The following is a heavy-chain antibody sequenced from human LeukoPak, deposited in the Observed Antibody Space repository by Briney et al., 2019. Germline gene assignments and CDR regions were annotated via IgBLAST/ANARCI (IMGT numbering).Heavy chain of an antibody. CDR3: VRVMGRNYIPNPRDAFEI. CDR2: IHPNSGGT. CDR1: GFTFTGYY. Sequence: ASVKVSCKTSGFTFTGYYMHWVRQAPGQGLEWKGWIHPNSGGTDYAQKFQGRVTMARDTSIRTVYMELSRLRPDDTAVYYCVRVMGRNYIPNPRDAFEIWGQGTVVTVSS. J-gene: IGHJ3*02. V-gene: IGHV1-2*02. D-gene: IGHD1-14*01.